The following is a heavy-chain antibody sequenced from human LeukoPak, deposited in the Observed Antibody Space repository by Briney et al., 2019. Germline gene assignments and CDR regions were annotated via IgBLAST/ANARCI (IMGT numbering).Heavy chain of an antibody. D-gene: IGHD3-22*01. CDR1: GFTFSSYS. CDR2: ISSSSSTI. V-gene: IGHV3-48*01. Sequence: GGSLRLSCAASGFTFSSYSMNWVRQAPGKGLEWVSYISSSSSTIYYADSVKGRFTISRDNAKNSLYLQMNSLRAEDTAVYYCARGESHYYDSSGYYGDYWGQGTLVTVSS. CDR3: ARGESHYYDSSGYYGDY. J-gene: IGHJ4*02.